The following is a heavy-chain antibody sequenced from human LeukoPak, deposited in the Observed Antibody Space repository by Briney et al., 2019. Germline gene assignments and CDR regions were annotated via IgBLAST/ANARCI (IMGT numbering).Heavy chain of an antibody. D-gene: IGHD3-10*01. CDR1: GYSFTSNW. Sequence: GESLKISCWGSGYSFTSNWIGWSRQTPAKGLEWMGVIYPGDSDTRYSPSFQGQVTISADKSITTAYLQWSSLKASDTAMYYCAKSAGSGPTPFDIWGQGTMVTVSS. J-gene: IGHJ3*02. V-gene: IGHV5-51*01. CDR3: AKSAGSGPTPFDI. CDR2: IYPGDSDT.